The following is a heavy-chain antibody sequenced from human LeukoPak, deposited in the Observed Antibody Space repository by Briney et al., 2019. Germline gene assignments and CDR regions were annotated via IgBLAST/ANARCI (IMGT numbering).Heavy chain of an antibody. D-gene: IGHD6-13*01. CDR2: ISYDGSNK. J-gene: IGHJ2*01. CDR3: ARGAGSWRPDWYFDL. CDR1: GFTFSSYA. V-gene: IGHV3-30-3*01. Sequence: PGGSLRLSCAASGFTFSSYAMHWVRQAPGKGLEWVAVISYDGSNKYYADSVKGRFTISRDNSKNTLYLQMNSPRAEDTAVYYCARGAGSWRPDWYFDLWGRGTLVTVSS.